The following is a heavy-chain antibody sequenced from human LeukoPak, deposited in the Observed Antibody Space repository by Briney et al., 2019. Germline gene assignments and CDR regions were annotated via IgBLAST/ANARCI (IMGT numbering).Heavy chain of an antibody. CDR2: IIPILGIA. Sequence: SVKVSCKASGGTFSSYTISWLRQAPGQGLEWMGRIIPILGIANYAQKFQGRVTITADKSTSTAYMELSSLRSEDTAVYYCARDLGYCSSTSCSKTPFDYWGQGTLVTVSS. CDR1: GGTFSSYT. D-gene: IGHD2-2*01. J-gene: IGHJ4*02. CDR3: ARDLGYCSSTSCSKTPFDY. V-gene: IGHV1-69*04.